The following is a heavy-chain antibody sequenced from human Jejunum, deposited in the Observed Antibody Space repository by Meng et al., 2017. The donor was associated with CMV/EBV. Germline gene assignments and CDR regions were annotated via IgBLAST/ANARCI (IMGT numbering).Heavy chain of an antibody. Sequence: IRWVRPAPGQGLEWMGGIIPMFGTIKSAQKFEGRLAITTDKSTNTAHMELNSLTSEDTAVYYCARGINCTSISCAWGFLDQWGLGTQVTVSS. CDR3: ARGINCTSISCAWGFLDQ. D-gene: IGHD2-2*01. J-gene: IGHJ4*02. V-gene: IGHV1-69*05. CDR2: IIPMFGTI.